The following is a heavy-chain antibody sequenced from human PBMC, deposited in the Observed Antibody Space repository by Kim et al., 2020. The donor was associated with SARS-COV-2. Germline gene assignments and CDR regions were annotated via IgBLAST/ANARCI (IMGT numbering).Heavy chain of an antibody. CDR1: GGSFSGYY. CDR2: INHSGST. V-gene: IGHV4-34*01. CDR3: ARVTGDYDFWSGYYRVQSRAFDY. Sequence: SETLSLTCAVYGGSFSGYYWSWIRQPPGKGLEWIGEINHSGSTNYNPSLKSRVTISVDTSKNQFSLKLSSVTAADTAVYYCARVTGDYDFWSGYYRVQSRAFDYWGQGTLVTVSS. D-gene: IGHD3-3*01. J-gene: IGHJ4*02.